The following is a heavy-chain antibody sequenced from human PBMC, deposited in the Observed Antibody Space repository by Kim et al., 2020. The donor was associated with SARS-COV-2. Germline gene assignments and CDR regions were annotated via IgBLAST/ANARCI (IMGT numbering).Heavy chain of an antibody. J-gene: IGHJ3*02. CDR2: INTNTGNP. CDR3: ARNLLRTYRSILAKGQLGI. Sequence: ASVKVSCKASGYTFTSYAMNWVRQAPGQGLEWMGWINTNTGNPTYAQGFTGRFVFSLDTSVSTAYLQISSLKAEDTAVYYCARNLLRTYRSILAKGQLGIWGQGTMVTVSS. D-gene: IGHD2-2*01. V-gene: IGHV7-4-1*02. CDR1: GYTFTSYA.